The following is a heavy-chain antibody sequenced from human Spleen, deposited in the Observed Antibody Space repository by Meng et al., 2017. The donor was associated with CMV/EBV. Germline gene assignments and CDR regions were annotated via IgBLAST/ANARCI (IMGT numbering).Heavy chain of an antibody. Sequence: GESLKIYCAASGFTFSSYAMSWVRQAPGKGLEWVSGISASGGSAYYADSVKGRFTISRDNSRNTPYLQMNSLRAEDTAVYFCAKGPGLFRGGEYYFDYWGQGTLVTVSS. J-gene: IGHJ4*02. CDR1: GFTFSSYA. CDR2: ISASGGSA. D-gene: IGHD3-16*01. CDR3: AKGPGLFRGGEYYFDY. V-gene: IGHV3-23*01.